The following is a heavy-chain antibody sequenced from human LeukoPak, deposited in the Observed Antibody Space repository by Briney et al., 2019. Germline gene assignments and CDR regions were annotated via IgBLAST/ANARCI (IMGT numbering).Heavy chain of an antibody. CDR1: GDSFSSHY. CDR2: ISYIGST. J-gene: IGHJ3*02. D-gene: IGHD4-17*01. Sequence: PSETLSLTCAVSGDSFSSHYWTWIRQPPGKGLEWIGYISYIGSTNYNPSLKSRVTISIDTSRNQFSLRLSSVTAANTAVYYCARDLVTVTKGFDIWGQGTMVSVSS. CDR3: ARDLVTVTKGFDI. V-gene: IGHV4-59*11.